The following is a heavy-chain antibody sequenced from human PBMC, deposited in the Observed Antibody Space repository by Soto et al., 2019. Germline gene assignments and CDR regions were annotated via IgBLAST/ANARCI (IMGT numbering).Heavy chain of an antibody. CDR3: ARLSHPYWFDP. CDR2: IYYRGST. Sequence: SETLSLTCTVSGGSTSSSSYYWGWIRQPPGKGLEWIGSIYYRGSTYANPSLKSRVTISVDTSKNQFSLKLTSVTAADTAIYYCARLSHPYWFDPWGQGTLVTVSS. CDR1: GGSTSSSSYY. J-gene: IGHJ5*02. V-gene: IGHV4-39*01.